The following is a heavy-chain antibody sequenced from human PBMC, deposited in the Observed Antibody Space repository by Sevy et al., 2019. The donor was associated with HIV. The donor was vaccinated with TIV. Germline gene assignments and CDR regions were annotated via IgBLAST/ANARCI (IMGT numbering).Heavy chain of an antibody. J-gene: IGHJ5*02. Sequence: GGSLRLSCAASGFTFSNYWMSWVRQAPGKGLEWVANINQDGSKIDYVDSVKGRFTFSRDNAQNSMYLQMNSLRVEDTGVYFCAGGSYGGSGRFLPWGRGTLVTVSS. CDR2: INQDGSKI. CDR1: GFTFSNYW. V-gene: IGHV3-7*01. D-gene: IGHD1-26*01. CDR3: AGGSYGGSGRFLP.